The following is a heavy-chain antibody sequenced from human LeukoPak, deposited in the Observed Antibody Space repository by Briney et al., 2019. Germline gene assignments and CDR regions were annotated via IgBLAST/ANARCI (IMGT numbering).Heavy chain of an antibody. CDR1: GFTFSNAW. CDR2: IKSKTGGGTT. CDR3: TARYFDWLFQDY. J-gene: IGHJ4*02. Sequence: GGSLRLSCAASGFTFSNAWMSWARQAPGKGLEWVGRIKSKTGGGTTDYAAPVKGRFTISRDDSKNTLYLQMNSLKTEDTAVYYCTARYFDWLFQDYWGQGTLVTVSS. V-gene: IGHV3-15*01. D-gene: IGHD3-9*01.